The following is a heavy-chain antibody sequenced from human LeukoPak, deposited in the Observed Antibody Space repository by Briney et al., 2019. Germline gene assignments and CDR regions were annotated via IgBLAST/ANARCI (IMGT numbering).Heavy chain of an antibody. Sequence: ASVKVSCKASGYTFTSYDINWVRQATGQGLEWMGWMNPNSGNTGYAQKFQGRVTMTRNTSIGTAYMELSSLRSEDTAVYYCARDQDIVVVVAALRQREMGGFDPWGQGTLVTVSS. J-gene: IGHJ5*02. CDR3: ARDQDIVVVVAALRQREMGGFDP. D-gene: IGHD2-15*01. V-gene: IGHV1-8*01. CDR2: MNPNSGNT. CDR1: GYTFTSYD.